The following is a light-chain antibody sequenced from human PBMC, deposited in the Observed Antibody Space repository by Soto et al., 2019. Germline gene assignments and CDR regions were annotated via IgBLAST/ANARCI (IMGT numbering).Light chain of an antibody. CDR2: GAS. CDR1: QIFSIGY. CDR3: QQYGNSPPSVT. V-gene: IGKV3-20*01. J-gene: IGKJ3*01. Sequence: EIVLPQSPDTLSLTPWARATPSGGAVQIFSIGYLVWYQQKPGQAPRFLIYGASSRATGIPDRFSGSGSGTDFTLTISRLEPEDFAVYYCQQYGNSPPSVTFGPGTKVDIK.